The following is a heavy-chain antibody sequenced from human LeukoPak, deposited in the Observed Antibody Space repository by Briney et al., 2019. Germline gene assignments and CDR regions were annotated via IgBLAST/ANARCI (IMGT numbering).Heavy chain of an antibody. J-gene: IGHJ4*02. Sequence: SVKVSCKASGGTFSSYAISWVRQAPGQGLEWMGGIIPIFGTANYAQKFQGRVTITADESTSTAYMELSSLRSEDTAVYYCARGGFGPIHDYDILTGYYGPLILDYWGQGTLVTVSS. CDR2: IIPIFGTA. V-gene: IGHV1-69*01. CDR1: GGTFSSYA. D-gene: IGHD3-9*01. CDR3: ARGGFGPIHDYDILTGYYGPLILDY.